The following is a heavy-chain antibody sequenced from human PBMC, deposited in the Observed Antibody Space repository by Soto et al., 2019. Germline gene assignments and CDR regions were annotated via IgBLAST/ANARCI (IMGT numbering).Heavy chain of an antibody. V-gene: IGHV4-31*03. CDR3: ASSFYGAGSYCLDY. J-gene: IGHJ4*02. Sequence: QVQLQESGPGQVKASKTLSLTCTVSGVSMSSGGYYWSWIRQHPGKGLEWLGYIYYSGSTYYNPSLKSRVIISVDTSKNQFSLKLSSVTAADTAVYYCASSFYGAGSYCLDYWGQGTLVTVSS. D-gene: IGHD3-10*01. CDR1: GVSMSSGGYY. CDR2: IYYSGST.